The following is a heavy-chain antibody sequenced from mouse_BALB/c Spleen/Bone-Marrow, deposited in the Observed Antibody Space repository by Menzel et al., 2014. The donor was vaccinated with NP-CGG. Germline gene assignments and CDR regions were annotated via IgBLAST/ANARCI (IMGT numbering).Heavy chain of an antibody. CDR2: ILPGSNSA. D-gene: IGHD1-1*01. CDR1: GYTFSSYW. Sequence: QVQLQQSGAERMKPGASVKISCKASGYTFSSYWIEWIMQRPGHGLEWIGEILPGSNSANYYEKFKGKATFAADTSSNTAYMQLSSLTSEDSAVYYCARGYYGSSPYFDYWGQGTTLTVSS. V-gene: IGHV1-9*01. CDR3: ARGYYGSSPYFDY. J-gene: IGHJ2*01.